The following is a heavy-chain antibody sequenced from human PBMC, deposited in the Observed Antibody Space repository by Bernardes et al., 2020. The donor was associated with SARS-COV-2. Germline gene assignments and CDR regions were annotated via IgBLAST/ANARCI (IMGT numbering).Heavy chain of an antibody. V-gene: IGHV3-7*01. Sequence: GSRRLSCAASGFTFSSYWMSWVRQAPGTGLEWVANIKQDGSEKYYVDSVKGRFTISRDNAKNSLYLQMNSLRAEDTAVYYCARDRDYYDSSGFDYWGQGTLVTVSS. J-gene: IGHJ4*02. CDR3: ARDRDYYDSSGFDY. D-gene: IGHD3-22*01. CDR1: GFTFSSYW. CDR2: IKQDGSEK.